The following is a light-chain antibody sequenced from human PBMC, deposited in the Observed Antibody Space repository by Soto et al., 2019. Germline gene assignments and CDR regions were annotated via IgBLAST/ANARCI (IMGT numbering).Light chain of an antibody. V-gene: IGKV1-5*03. CDR1: QNIDTW. Sequence: DIQMTQSPSTLSASVGDRVTITCRASQNIDTWLAWYQQKPGKPPTLLMYKASILESGVPSRFSSGGSETEFTLTISSLQPDDFATYYCQHYKTYSRTFGQGTKVDI. CDR2: KAS. CDR3: QHYKTYSRT. J-gene: IGKJ1*01.